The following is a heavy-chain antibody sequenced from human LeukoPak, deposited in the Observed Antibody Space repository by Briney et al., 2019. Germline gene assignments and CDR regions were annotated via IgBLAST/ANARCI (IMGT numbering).Heavy chain of an antibody. CDR3: AKDLSYYLTEFDY. D-gene: IGHD1-26*01. CDR1: GFTFSSRA. Sequence: GGSLRLSCAASGFTFSSRAMSWVRQAPGKGLEWGSAISGSGGSTYYADSVKGRFTISRDNSRNTLYLQMNSLRAEDTAVYYCAKDLSYYLTEFDYWSQGTLVTVSS. J-gene: IGHJ4*02. CDR2: ISGSGGST. V-gene: IGHV3-23*01.